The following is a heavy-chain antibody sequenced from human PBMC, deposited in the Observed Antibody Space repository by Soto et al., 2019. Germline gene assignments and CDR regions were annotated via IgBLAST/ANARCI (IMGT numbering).Heavy chain of an antibody. CDR2: IYHSGST. J-gene: IGHJ5*02. CDR3: ARGPPFLP. CDR1: GGSISSGGYS. V-gene: IGHV4-30-2*01. D-gene: IGHD3-3*02. Sequence: SETLSLTCAVSGGSISSGGYSWSWIRQPPGKGLEWIGYIYHSGSTYYNPSLKSRVTISVDTSKNQFSLKLSSVTAADTAVYYCARGPPFLPWGQGTLVTVSS.